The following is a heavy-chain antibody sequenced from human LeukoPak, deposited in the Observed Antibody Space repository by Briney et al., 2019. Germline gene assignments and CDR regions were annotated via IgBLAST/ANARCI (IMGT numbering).Heavy chain of an antibody. CDR1: GYTFTSYD. Sequence: ASVKGSCKASGYTFTSYDFNWWRRATGQGLEGWGWRNPNSGNTGYAQKFQGRVTITRNTPISTAYMELSSLRSEDTAVYYCARGDKIAAAGNTGFDYWGQGTLVTVSS. J-gene: IGHJ4*02. CDR2: RNPNSGNT. D-gene: IGHD6-13*01. CDR3: ARGDKIAAAGNTGFDY. V-gene: IGHV1-8*03.